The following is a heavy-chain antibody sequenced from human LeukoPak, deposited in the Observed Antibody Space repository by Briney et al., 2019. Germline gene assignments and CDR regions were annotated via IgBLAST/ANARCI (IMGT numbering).Heavy chain of an antibody. D-gene: IGHD2-21*01. CDR2: IYSGGST. V-gene: IGHV3-66*01. CDR1: GFTVSSNY. Sequence: GGSLRLSCAASGFTVSSNYMSWVRQAPGKGLEWVSVIYSGGSTYYADSVKGRFTISRDNSKNTLFLEMNNLRAEDAAVYYCATSSDWPYYFHYWGQGTLVTVSS. J-gene: IGHJ4*02. CDR3: ATSSDWPYYFHY.